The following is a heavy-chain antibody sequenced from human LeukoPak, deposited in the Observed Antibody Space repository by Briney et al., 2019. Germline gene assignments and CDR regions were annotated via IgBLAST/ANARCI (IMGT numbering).Heavy chain of an antibody. J-gene: IGHJ4*02. D-gene: IGHD2-15*01. V-gene: IGHV4-4*07. CDR1: GGSISPYY. CDR3: ARGVVVAATRGLDY. CDR2: IYISGST. Sequence: SETLSLTCTVSGGSISPYYWSWIRQPAGKGLEWIGRIYISGSTNYNPSLKSRVTISVDTSKNQFSLKLSSVTAADTAVYYCARGVVVAATRGLDYWGQGTLVTVSS.